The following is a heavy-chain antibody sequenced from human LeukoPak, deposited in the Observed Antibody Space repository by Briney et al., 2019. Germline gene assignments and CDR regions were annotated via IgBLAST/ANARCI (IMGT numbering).Heavy chain of an antibody. Sequence: SETLSLTCTVSGGSISSYYWSWIRQPPGKGLEWIGYIYYSGTTNYSPSLKSRVTISVDTSKNQFSLKLSSVTAADTAVYYCARGVYIEAAQYAYWGQGTLVTVSS. CDR1: GGSISSYY. J-gene: IGHJ4*02. CDR2: IYYSGTT. V-gene: IGHV4-59*01. D-gene: IGHD6-13*01. CDR3: ARGVYIEAAQYAY.